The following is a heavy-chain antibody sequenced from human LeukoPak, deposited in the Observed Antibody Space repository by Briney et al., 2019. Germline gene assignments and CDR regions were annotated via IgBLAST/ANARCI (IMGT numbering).Heavy chain of an antibody. CDR3: AKDGRSGNYWNYYYYMDV. D-gene: IGHD3-10*01. Sequence: GGTLRLSCAAPGFTFSSYGMIWVRQAPGKGLEWVSAISGSGGYTYYADSVKGRFTISRDNSKNTLYLQMISLRADDTALYYCAKDGRSGNYWNYYYYMDVWGKGTTVTISS. J-gene: IGHJ6*03. V-gene: IGHV3-23*01. CDR1: GFTFSSYG. CDR2: ISGSGGYT.